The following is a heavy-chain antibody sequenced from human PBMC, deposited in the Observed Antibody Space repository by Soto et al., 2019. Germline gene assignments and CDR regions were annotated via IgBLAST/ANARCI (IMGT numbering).Heavy chain of an antibody. CDR2: IYYSGST. V-gene: IGHV4-59*01. D-gene: IGHD3-3*01. J-gene: IGHJ4*02. CDR3: ARGSIGTSGFLEWLGD. Sequence: SETLSLTCTVSGGSISSYYWSWIRQPPGKGLEWIGYIYYSGSTNYNPSLKSRVTISVDTSKNQFSLKLSSVTAADTAVYYCARGSIGTSGFLEWLGDWGKGTLVTVSS. CDR1: GGSISSYY.